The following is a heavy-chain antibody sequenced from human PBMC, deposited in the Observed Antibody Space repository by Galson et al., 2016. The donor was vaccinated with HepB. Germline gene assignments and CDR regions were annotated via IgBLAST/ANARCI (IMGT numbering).Heavy chain of an antibody. V-gene: IGHV4-30-4*01. CDR1: GGSISSGEYY. D-gene: IGHD3-10*01. J-gene: IGHJ5*01. Sequence: CTVSGGSISSGEYYWSWIRQPPGKGLEWIGYIYYSGSTYYNPSLKSRLTISVDTSKNHFSLKLSSVTAADTAVYYCARDRRGLWTFDSGGQGTLVA. CDR2: IYYSGST. CDR3: ARDRRGLWTFDS.